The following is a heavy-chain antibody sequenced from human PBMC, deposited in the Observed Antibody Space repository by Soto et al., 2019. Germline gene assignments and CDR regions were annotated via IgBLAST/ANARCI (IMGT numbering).Heavy chain of an antibody. D-gene: IGHD5-12*01. Sequence: GGSLRLSCAASGFTFSNAWMNWVRQATGKGLEWVGRIKSKTDGGTTDYAAPVKGRFTISRDDSKNTLYLQMNGLKTEDTAVYYCTTVVGYGGDYYYYGMDVWGQGTTVTVSS. V-gene: IGHV3-15*07. CDR1: GFTFSNAW. CDR3: TTVVGYGGDYYYYGMDV. J-gene: IGHJ6*02. CDR2: IKSKTDGGTT.